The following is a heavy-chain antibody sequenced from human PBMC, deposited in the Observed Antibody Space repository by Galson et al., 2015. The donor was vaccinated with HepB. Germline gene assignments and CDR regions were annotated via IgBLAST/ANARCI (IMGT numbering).Heavy chain of an antibody. Sequence: SVKVSCKVSGGTFSSYGIHWVRQAPGQGLEWMGGIIPITGSPNYAQNFHGRVTISADESTSTVYMEMDSLRSEDTAMYYCARDRVWGSFRAYFEHWGQGSLVTVSS. D-gene: IGHD3-16*02. CDR3: ARDRVWGSFRAYFEH. V-gene: IGHV1-69*13. CDR1: GGTFSSYG. CDR2: IIPITGSP. J-gene: IGHJ4*02.